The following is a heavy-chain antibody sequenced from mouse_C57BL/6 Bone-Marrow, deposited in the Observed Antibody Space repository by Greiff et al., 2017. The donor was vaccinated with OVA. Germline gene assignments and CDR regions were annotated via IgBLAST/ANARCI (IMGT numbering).Heavy chain of an antibody. J-gene: IGHJ4*01. CDR1: GYTFTDYE. V-gene: IGHV1-15*01. CDR2: IDPETGGT. Sequence: VQLQQSGAEVVRPGASVTLSCKASGYTFTDYEMHWVKQTPVHGLEWIGAIDPETGGTAYNQKFTGKAILTADKSSSTAYMELRSLTSEDSAVYYCTRGYSNCYAMDYWGRGTSVTVSA. D-gene: IGHD2-5*01. CDR3: TRGYSNCYAMDY.